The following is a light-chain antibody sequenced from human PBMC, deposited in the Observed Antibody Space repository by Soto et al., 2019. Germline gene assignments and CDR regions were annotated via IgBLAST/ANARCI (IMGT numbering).Light chain of an antibody. Sequence: EIVLTQSPGTLSSSPGQRATLFCRASQTVSSTHLAWYQQKPGQAPRLLIYGASNRATGIPDRFSGGGSGTDITLTISRVEPEDFAVYYCQQYGSSPRTFGQGTMLEIK. CDR1: QTVSSTH. V-gene: IGKV3-20*01. J-gene: IGKJ2*01. CDR3: QQYGSSPRT. CDR2: GAS.